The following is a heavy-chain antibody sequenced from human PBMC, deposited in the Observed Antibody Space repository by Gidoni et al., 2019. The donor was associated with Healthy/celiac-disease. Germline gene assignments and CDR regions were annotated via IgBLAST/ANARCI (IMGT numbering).Heavy chain of an antibody. Sequence: QVQLVESGGGLVTPGGSLRLSCAASGFTFSDYYMSWIRQAPGKGLEWFSYMSSSGSTIYDADSVKGRFTISRDNAKNSLYLQMNSLRAEDTAVYYCARDAPSLDYGDYGVDYWGQGTLVTVSS. CDR2: MSSSGSTI. J-gene: IGHJ4*02. D-gene: IGHD4-17*01. CDR1: GFTFSDYY. V-gene: IGHV3-11*01. CDR3: ARDAPSLDYGDYGVDY.